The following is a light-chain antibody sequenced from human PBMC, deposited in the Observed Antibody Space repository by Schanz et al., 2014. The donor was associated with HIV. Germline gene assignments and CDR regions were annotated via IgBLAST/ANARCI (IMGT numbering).Light chain of an antibody. Sequence: EIVMTQSPATLYVSPGEGATLSCRASQSISNNLAWYQHKPGQAPRLLIYDTSNRATGIPARFSGSGSGTDFTLTISSLEPEDFAVYYCQQYGSSPLFGQGTKVEIK. J-gene: IGKJ1*01. V-gene: IGKV3D-15*02. CDR1: QSISNN. CDR2: DTS. CDR3: QQYGSSPL.